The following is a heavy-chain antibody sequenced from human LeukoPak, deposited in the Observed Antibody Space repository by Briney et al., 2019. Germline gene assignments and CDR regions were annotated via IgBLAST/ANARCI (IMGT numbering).Heavy chain of an antibody. J-gene: IGHJ4*02. CDR1: GGSISSYY. Sequence: SETLSLTCTVSGGSISSYYWSWIRQPAGKGLEWIGRIYTSGSTNYNPSLKSRVTMSVDTSKNQSSLKLSSVTAADTAVYYCAREEDILTGYSLVRYFDYWGQGTLVTVSS. CDR3: AREEDILTGYSLVRYFDY. CDR2: IYTSGST. D-gene: IGHD3-9*01. V-gene: IGHV4-4*07.